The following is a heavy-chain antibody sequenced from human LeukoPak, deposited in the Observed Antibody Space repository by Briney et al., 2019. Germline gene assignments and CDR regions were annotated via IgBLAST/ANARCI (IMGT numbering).Heavy chain of an antibody. J-gene: IGHJ3*02. CDR3: ASGGTGGDAFDI. V-gene: IGHV3-53*01. Sequence: GGSLRLSCAVSGFTVSSNYMNWVRQAPGKGLEWVSVIYSGGSTYYAASVKGRFTISRDNSKNTLDLQMKSLRAEDTAVYYCASGGTGGDAFDIWGQGTMVTVSS. CDR1: GFTVSSNY. CDR2: IYSGGST. D-gene: IGHD2-15*01.